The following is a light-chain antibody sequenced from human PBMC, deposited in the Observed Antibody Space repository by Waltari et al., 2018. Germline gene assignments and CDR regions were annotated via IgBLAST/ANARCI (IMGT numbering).Light chain of an antibody. Sequence: EIVLTQSPGTLSLSPGERATLSCRASQSVTSNYLSWYQKKPGQAPRLLIYGASSRASGIPDRFSGSGSGTEFTPSISRLEPEDFAVYYCQQYGTLPPWTFGQGTRVEIK. J-gene: IGKJ1*01. CDR1: QSVTSNY. CDR2: GAS. V-gene: IGKV3-20*01. CDR3: QQYGTLPPWT.